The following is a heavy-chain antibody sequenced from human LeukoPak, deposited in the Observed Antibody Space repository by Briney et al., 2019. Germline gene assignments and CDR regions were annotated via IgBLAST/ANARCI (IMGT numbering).Heavy chain of an antibody. CDR2: ISGSGGTT. J-gene: IGHJ6*02. CDR3: AKDTSGSTSYSYHYGMDV. CDR1: GFTFSSYA. Sequence: GGSLRLSCVTSGFTFSSYAMSWVRQDPGKGLEWVSVISGSGGTTYYADSVKGRFTISRDNSKSTMYLQMNSLRAEDTAVYYCAKDTSGSTSYSYHYGMDVWDQGTTVTVSS. V-gene: IGHV3-23*01. D-gene: IGHD1-26*01.